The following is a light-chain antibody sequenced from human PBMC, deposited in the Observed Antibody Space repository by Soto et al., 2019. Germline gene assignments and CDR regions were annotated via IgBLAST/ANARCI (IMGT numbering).Light chain of an antibody. CDR1: NIGAYS. CDR3: QVWDSASDPSYV. Sequence: SYELTQPPSVSVAPGQTARITCGGNNIGAYSVYWYQQKPGQAPVLVVYDGTNRPSGIPGRFSGSNSGNTATLTISSVEAGDEAAYYCQVWDSASDPSYVFGGGTKVTVL. J-gene: IGLJ1*01. V-gene: IGLV3-21*02. CDR2: DGT.